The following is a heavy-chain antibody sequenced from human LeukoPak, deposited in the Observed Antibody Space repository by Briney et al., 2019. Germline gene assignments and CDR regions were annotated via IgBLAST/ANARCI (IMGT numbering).Heavy chain of an antibody. D-gene: IGHD6-13*01. V-gene: IGHV1-2*02. CDR3: ARERAPSIAAAGTSFGY. Sequence: ASVKVSCKASGYTFTGYYMHWVRQAPGQGLEWMGWINPNSGGTNYAQKFQGRVTMTRDTSISTAYMELSRLRSDDTAVYYCARERAPSIAAAGTSFGYWGQGTLVTVSS. J-gene: IGHJ4*02. CDR2: INPNSGGT. CDR1: GYTFTGYY.